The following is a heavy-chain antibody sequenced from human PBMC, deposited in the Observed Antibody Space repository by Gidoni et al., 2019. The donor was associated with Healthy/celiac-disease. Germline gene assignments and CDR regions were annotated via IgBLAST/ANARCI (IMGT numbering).Heavy chain of an antibody. CDR2: ISGSGGST. J-gene: IGHJ4*02. V-gene: IGHV3-23*04. D-gene: IGHD1-7*01. CDR3: AKASRITGTTFYLDY. CDR1: GFPFSSYA. Sequence: EVQLVESGGGLVQPGGSLRLSCAASGFPFSSYAMSWVRQAPGKGLEWVSAISGSGGSTYDADSVKGRFTISRDNSKNTLYLQRNSLRAEDTAVYYCAKASRITGTTFYLDYWGQGTLVTVSS.